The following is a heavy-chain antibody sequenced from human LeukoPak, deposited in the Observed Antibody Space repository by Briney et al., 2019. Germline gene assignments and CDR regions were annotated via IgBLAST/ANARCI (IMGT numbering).Heavy chain of an antibody. Sequence: PGGSLRLSRAASGFTFSSYAMNWVRQAPGKGLEWVSGIGYTGDSTYYADSVKGRFTISRDNSKNTLYLQMNSLRAEDTAVYYCARDFWSGYYPNYWGQGTLVTVSS. J-gene: IGHJ4*02. CDR2: IGYTGDST. D-gene: IGHD3-3*01. V-gene: IGHV3-23*01. CDR1: GFTFSSYA. CDR3: ARDFWSGYYPNY.